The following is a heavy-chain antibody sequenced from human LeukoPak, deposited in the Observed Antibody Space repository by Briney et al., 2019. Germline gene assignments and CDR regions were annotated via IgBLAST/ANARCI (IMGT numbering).Heavy chain of an antibody. CDR3: ARDRRATMVRGVIDY. CDR1: GYTFTGYY. Sequence: GASVKASCKASGYTFTGYYMHWVRQAPGQGLEWMGWINPNSGGTNYAQKFQGRVTMTRDTSISTAYMELSRLRSDDTAVYYCARDRRATMVRGVIDYWGQGTLVTVSS. V-gene: IGHV1-2*02. CDR2: INPNSGGT. D-gene: IGHD3-10*01. J-gene: IGHJ4*02.